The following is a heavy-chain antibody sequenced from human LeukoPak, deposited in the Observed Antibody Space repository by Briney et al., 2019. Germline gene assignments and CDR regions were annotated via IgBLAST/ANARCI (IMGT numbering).Heavy chain of an antibody. CDR2: IKHDGSVK. J-gene: IGHJ4*02. D-gene: IGHD3-10*01. V-gene: IGHV3-7*01. CDR3: ATDRGTI. CDR1: GFIFSNYW. Sequence: GGSLRLSCGASGFIFSNYWMNWVRQAPGKGLEWVANIKHDGSVKYYVDSVMGRFTISRDNTKKSLYLQMNSLRAEDTAVYYCATDRGTIWGQGTLVIVSS.